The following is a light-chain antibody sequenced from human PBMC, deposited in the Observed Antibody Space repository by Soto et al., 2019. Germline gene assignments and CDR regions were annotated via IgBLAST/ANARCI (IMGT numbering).Light chain of an antibody. CDR1: QSISRN. J-gene: IGKJ5*01. CDR2: AAS. V-gene: IGKV1-39*01. Sequence: DLQMTQSPSSLSASVGDRVTITCRASQSISRNLNWYQHKPGKAPKLQIYAASSLQNGVPSRFSGGGSGTEFTLSISSLQPEDFGTYYCQQSYTTASITFGQGTRLEIK. CDR3: QQSYTTASIT.